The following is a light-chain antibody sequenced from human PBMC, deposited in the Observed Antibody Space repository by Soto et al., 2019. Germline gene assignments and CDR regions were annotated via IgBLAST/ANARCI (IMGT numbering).Light chain of an antibody. CDR3: QQYGSSHMYT. Sequence: DIVLTQSPGTLSLSPGERATLSCRASQSLSGNYLAWYQQRPGQHPRLLIYGASSRATGIPDMFSGSGSGTDFTLTISRLEPEDFAVYICQQYGSSHMYTFGQGTKLEIK. CDR1: QSLSGNY. V-gene: IGKV3-20*01. J-gene: IGKJ2*01. CDR2: GAS.